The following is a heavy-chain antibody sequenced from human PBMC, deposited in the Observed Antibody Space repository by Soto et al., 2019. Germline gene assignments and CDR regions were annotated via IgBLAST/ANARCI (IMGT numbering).Heavy chain of an antibody. V-gene: IGHV1-69*13. D-gene: IGHD1-26*01. CDR1: GDTFGSYV. Sequence: ASVKVSCKASGDTFGSYVISWVRQAPGQGLEWMGGIIPIFVTANYAQKFQGRVTITADESTSTVYMELSSLRSEDTAVYYCGRGGFSGSYYAYWGQGTLVTVSS. CDR3: GRGGFSGSYYAY. CDR2: IIPIFVTA. J-gene: IGHJ4*02.